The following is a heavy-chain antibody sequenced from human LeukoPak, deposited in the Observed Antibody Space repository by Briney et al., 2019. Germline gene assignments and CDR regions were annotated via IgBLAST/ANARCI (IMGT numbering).Heavy chain of an antibody. J-gene: IGHJ4*02. CDR2: IKSKTDGGTT. D-gene: IGHD6-13*01. CDR1: GFTFSNAW. Sequence: GGSLRLSCAASGFTFSNAWMSWVRQAPGKGLEWVGRIKSKTDGGTTGYAAPVKGRFTISRDDSKNTLYLQMNSLKTEDTAVYYCAKSGSSWYKYYFDYWGQGTLVTVSS. CDR3: AKSGSSWYKYYFDY. V-gene: IGHV3-15*01.